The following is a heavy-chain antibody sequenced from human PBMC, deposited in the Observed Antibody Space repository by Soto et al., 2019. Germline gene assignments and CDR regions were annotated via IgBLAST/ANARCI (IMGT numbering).Heavy chain of an antibody. Sequence: SETLSLTCSVSGDSIRCYHYYWGWIRQAPGRGLEWVGSVYFSGGNSYYNPSLKSRVTISVDTSYNKFFLRLNSVTAADTAVYFCAYGSSSAWIDKWGQGTLVTVSS. CDR1: GDSIRCYHYY. D-gene: IGHD6-25*01. CDR2: VYFSGGNS. V-gene: IGHV4-39*01. CDR3: AYGSSSAWIDK. J-gene: IGHJ4*02.